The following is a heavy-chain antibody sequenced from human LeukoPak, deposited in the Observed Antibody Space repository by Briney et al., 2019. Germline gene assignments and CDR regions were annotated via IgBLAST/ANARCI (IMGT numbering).Heavy chain of an antibody. D-gene: IGHD3-10*01. V-gene: IGHV3-30*02. CDR1: GFTFSSYG. J-gene: IGHJ4*02. Sequence: GGSLRLSCAASGFTFSSYGMHWVRQAPGKGLEWVAFIRYDGSNKYYADSVKGRFTIPRDNSKNTLYLQMNSLRAEDTAVYYCATQGGYGSGSHCLYFDYWGQGTLVTVSS. CDR3: ATQGGYGSGSHCLYFDY. CDR2: IRYDGSNK.